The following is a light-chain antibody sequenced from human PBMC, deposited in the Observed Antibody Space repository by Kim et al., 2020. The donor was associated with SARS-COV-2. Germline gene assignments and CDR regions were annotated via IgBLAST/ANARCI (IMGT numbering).Light chain of an antibody. CDR3: QQYDDLYS. J-gene: IGKJ2*03. V-gene: IGKV1-33*01. CDR2: DAS. Sequence: LSASVGDRVSITCQASQDIRKLLNWYQQKPGKAPRLLIYDASNLETWVPSRFSGSGSGTQFTFTISSLQPEDIATYYCQQYDDLYSFGQGTKLEI. CDR1: QDIRKL.